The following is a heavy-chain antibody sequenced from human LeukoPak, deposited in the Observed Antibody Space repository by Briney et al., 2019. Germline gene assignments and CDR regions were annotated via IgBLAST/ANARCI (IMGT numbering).Heavy chain of an antibody. J-gene: IGHJ3*02. V-gene: IGHV4-59*01. D-gene: IGHD6-19*01. Sequence: SETLSLTCTVSGGSISSYYWSWIRQPPGKGLEWIGYIYYSGSTNYNPSLKSRVTISVDTSKNQFSLKLISVTAADTAVYYCARDLGAVAPDAFDIWGQGTMVTVSS. CDR3: ARDLGAVAPDAFDI. CDR1: GGSISSYY. CDR2: IYYSGST.